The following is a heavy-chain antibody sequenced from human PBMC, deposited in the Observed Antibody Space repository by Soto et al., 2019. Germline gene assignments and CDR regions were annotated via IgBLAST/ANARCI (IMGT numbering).Heavy chain of an antibody. D-gene: IGHD6-19*01. J-gene: IGHJ3*01. Sequence: EVQLVESGGGLVQPGGSLRLSCTGSGFIFGNYWMTWVRQAPGQGLEWVANIRKDESKLSYLVSVRGPFTFARDNAKNSLFLQMNDLRAEDTALYYCTRDISPGTSGWYFDSFDLWGQGTMVTVSS. CDR1: GFIFGNYW. CDR2: IRKDESKL. CDR3: TRDISPGTSGWYFDSFDL. V-gene: IGHV3-7*05.